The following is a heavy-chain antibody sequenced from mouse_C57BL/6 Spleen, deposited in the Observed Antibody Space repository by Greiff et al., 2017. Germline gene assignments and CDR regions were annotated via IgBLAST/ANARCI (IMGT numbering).Heavy chain of an antibody. CDR1: GYTFTSYW. V-gene: IGHV1-69*01. D-gene: IGHD2-3*01. J-gene: IGHJ2*01. CDR3: ARRDGYSYYFDY. CDR2: IDPSDSYT. Sequence: QVQLKESGAELVMPGASVKLSCKASGYTFTSYWMHWVKQRPGQGLEWIGEIDPSDSYTNYNQKFKGKSTLTVDKSSSTAYMQLSSLTSEDSAVYYCARRDGYSYYFDYWGQGTTLTVSS.